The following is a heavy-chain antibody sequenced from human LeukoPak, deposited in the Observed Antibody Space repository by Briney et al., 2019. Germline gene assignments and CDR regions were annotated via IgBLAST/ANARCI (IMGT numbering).Heavy chain of an antibody. CDR2: INHSGST. J-gene: IGHJ6*02. D-gene: IGHD5-24*01. CDR1: GGSFSGYY. V-gene: IGHV4-34*01. Sequence: SSETLSLTCAVYGGSFSGYYWNWIRQPPGKGLEWIGEINHSGSTNYNPSLKSRVTISVDTSKNQFSLKLGSVTAADTAVYYCAREERVGDGYKYYYGMDVWGQGTTVTVSS. CDR3: AREERVGDGYKYYYGMDV.